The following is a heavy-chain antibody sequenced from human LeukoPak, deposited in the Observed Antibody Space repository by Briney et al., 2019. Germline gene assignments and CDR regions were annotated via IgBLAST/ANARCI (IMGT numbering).Heavy chain of an antibody. CDR2: ISGSGGST. Sequence: GGSLRLSCAASGFTFSSYAMSWVRQAPGKGLEWVSAISGSGGSTYYADSVKGRFTISRDNSKNTLYLQMNSLRAEDTAVYYCAKRGCSGGSCYTYDYWGQGTLVTVSS. CDR1: GFTFSSYA. V-gene: IGHV3-23*01. CDR3: AKRGCSGGSCYTYDY. J-gene: IGHJ4*02. D-gene: IGHD2-15*01.